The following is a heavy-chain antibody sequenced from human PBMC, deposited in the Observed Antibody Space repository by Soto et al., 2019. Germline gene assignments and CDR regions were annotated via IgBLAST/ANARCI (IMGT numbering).Heavy chain of an antibody. J-gene: IGHJ6*02. Sequence: QVQLVQSGTEVKKPGASVKVSCKASGYTFSSYGISWVRQAPGQGLGWMGWISAYNDDTNYAQILQGRVTLTTDTSTSTAYMELRSLRSDDTAVYYCARERRDAYNLFYGMDVWGQGTTVTVSS. D-gene: IGHD1-1*01. CDR1: GYTFSSYG. V-gene: IGHV1-18*01. CDR2: ISAYNDDT. CDR3: ARERRDAYNLFYGMDV.